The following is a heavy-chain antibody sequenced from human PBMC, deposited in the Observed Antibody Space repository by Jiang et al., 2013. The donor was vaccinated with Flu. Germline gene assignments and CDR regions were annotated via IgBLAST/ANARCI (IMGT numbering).Heavy chain of an antibody. V-gene: IGHV3-23*01. J-gene: IGHJ4*02. CDR2: ISGGGDGT. Sequence: FRRGYRGKGLEWVSAISGGGDGTYYAHSVKGRFTISRDNPKNTLFLQMNSLRAEDTAMYYCAKLGDYFDSSGYFHYWGQGTLVTVSS. CDR3: AKLGDYFDSSGYFHY. D-gene: IGHD3-22*01.